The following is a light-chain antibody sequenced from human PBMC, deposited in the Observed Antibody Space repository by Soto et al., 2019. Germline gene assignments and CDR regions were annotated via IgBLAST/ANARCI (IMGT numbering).Light chain of an antibody. CDR2: EVS. CDR3: SSYTSSSTYVV. Sequence: QSALTQPASVSGSPGQSITISCTGTSSDVGGYNYVSWYQQHPGKAPKLMIYEVSNRPSGVSNRFSGSKPGNTASLTISGLQAEDEADYYCSSYTSSSTYVVFGGGTKVTVL. CDR1: SSDVGGYNY. V-gene: IGLV2-14*01. J-gene: IGLJ2*01.